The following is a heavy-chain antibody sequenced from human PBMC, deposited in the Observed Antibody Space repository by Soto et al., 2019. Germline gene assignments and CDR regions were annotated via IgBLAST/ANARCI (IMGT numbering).Heavy chain of an antibody. CDR1: GGSISSSSYY. Sequence: QLQLQESGPGLVKPSETLSLTCTVSGGSISSSSYYWGWIRQPPGKGLEWIGSIYYSGSTYYNPSLKSRVTISVDTSKNQFSLKLSSVTAADTAVYYCARHVTAMVPLTLIFWGQGTLVTVSS. CDR2: IYYSGST. J-gene: IGHJ4*02. CDR3: ARHVTAMVPLTLIF. V-gene: IGHV4-39*01. D-gene: IGHD5-18*01.